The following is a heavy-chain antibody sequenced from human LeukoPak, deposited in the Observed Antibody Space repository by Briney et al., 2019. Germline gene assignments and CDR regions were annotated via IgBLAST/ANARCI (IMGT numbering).Heavy chain of an antibody. V-gene: IGHV3-33*06. CDR3: AKGSDYSSSFNWFDP. Sequence: GGSLRLSCAASGFTFSSYGMHWVRQAPGKGLEWVAVIWYDGSNKYYADSVKGRFTISRDNSKNTLYLQMNSLRAEDTAVYYCAKGSDYSSSFNWFDPWGQGTLVTVSS. CDR2: IWYDGSNK. J-gene: IGHJ5*02. D-gene: IGHD6-6*01. CDR1: GFTFSSYG.